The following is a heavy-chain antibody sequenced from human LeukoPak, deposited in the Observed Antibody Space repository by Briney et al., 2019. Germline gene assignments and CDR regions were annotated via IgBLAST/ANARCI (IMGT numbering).Heavy chain of an antibody. D-gene: IGHD2-2*01. V-gene: IGHV6-1*01. CDR1: GDSVSSNSVT. CDR3: ARRLTQYDCFDP. CDR2: TYYRSTWCN. Sequence: SQTLSLTCAISGDSVSSNSVTWNWIRQSPSRGLEWLGRTYYRSTWCNDYAVSVKGRITVNPDTSKNQFSLHLNSVTPEDTAVYYCARRLTQYDCFDPWGQGILVTVSS. J-gene: IGHJ5*02.